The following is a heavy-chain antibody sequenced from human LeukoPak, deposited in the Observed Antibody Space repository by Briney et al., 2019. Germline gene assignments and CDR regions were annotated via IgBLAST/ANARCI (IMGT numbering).Heavy chain of an antibody. J-gene: IGHJ5*02. D-gene: IGHD1-26*01. CDR3: AKDEGYSGSYFKWFDP. V-gene: IGHV3-23*01. CDR1: GFTFRRHA. Sequence: GGSLRLSCAAFGFTFRRHAMSWVRQAPGKGLEWVSDSSDSGRSGGVTNYADSVKGRFTISRDNPKNRLYLQMNSLRAEDTAVYYCAKDEGYSGSYFKWFDPWGQGTLVTVSS. CDR2: SSDSGRSGGVT.